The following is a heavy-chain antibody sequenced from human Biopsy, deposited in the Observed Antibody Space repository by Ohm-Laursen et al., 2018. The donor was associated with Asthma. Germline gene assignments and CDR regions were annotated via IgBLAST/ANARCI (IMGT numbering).Heavy chain of an antibody. D-gene: IGHD6-19*01. CDR1: GGTFSNFA. V-gene: IGHV1-69*13. CDR3: ARCQVGYSSGWSLLLKKIYYSGMDV. J-gene: IGHJ6*02. Sequence: APVKVSCKAPGGTFSNFAISWVRQAPGQGLERLGGIMTVFGTTNYAQKFQGRVTITADESTSTAYMEVTSLRSEDTAIYYCARCQVGYSSGWSLLLKKIYYSGMDVWGQGTAVTVSS. CDR2: IMTVFGTT.